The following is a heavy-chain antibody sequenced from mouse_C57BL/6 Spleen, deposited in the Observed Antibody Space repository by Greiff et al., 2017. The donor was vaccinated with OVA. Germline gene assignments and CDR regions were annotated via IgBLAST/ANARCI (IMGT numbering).Heavy chain of an antibody. D-gene: IGHD1-1*01. CDR2: IRNKANNHAT. CDR3: TFGRHYYGSSYNAY. J-gene: IGHJ3*01. V-gene: IGHV6-6*01. CDR1: GFTFSDAW. Sequence: EVKLQESGGGLVQPGGSMKLSCAASGFTFSDAWMDWVRQSPEKGLEWVAEIRNKANNHATYYAESVKGRFTISRDDSKSSVYLQMNSLRAEDTGIYYCTFGRHYYGSSYNAYWGQGTLVTVSA.